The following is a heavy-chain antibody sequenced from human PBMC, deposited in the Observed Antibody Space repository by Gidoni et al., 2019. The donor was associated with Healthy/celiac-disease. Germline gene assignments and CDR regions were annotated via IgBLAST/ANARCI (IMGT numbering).Heavy chain of an antibody. Sequence: QVQLVQSGAEVKKPGASVKVSCKASGYTFTSYGISWVRQAPGQGLEWMGWISAYNGNTNYAQKLQGRVTMTTDTSTSTAYMELRSLRSDDTAVYYCARGRERWVNSMLFRTDFDIWGQGTMVTVSS. J-gene: IGHJ3*02. V-gene: IGHV1-18*04. CDR1: GYTFTSYG. D-gene: IGHD1-26*01. CDR3: ARGRERWVNSMLFRTDFDI. CDR2: ISAYNGNT.